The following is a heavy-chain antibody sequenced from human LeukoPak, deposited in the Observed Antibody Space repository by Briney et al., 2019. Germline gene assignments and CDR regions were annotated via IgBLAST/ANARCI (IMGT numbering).Heavy chain of an antibody. CDR3: ARDRYDSSGYYYVDY. J-gene: IGHJ4*02. CDR2: INPNSGGT. D-gene: IGHD3-22*01. Sequence: GASVKVSCKASGYTFTGYYMHWVRQAPGQGLEWMGWINPNSGGTNYAQKFQDRVTMTRDTSISTAYMELSRLRSDDTAVYYCARDRYDSSGYYYVDYWGQGTLVTVSS. CDR1: GYTFTGYY. V-gene: IGHV1-2*02.